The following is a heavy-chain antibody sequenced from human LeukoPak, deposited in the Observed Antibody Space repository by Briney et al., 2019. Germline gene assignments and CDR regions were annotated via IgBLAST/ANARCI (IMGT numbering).Heavy chain of an antibody. Sequence: GGSLRLSCAASGFTFSSYSMNWVRQAPGKGLEWVSSISSSSSYIYYADSVKGRFTISRDNAKNSLYLQMNSLRAEDTAVYYCARVLDSSGWYGEISWGQGTLVTVSS. V-gene: IGHV3-21*01. J-gene: IGHJ4*02. CDR2: ISSSSSYI. D-gene: IGHD6-19*01. CDR3: ARVLDSSGWYGEIS. CDR1: GFTFSSYS.